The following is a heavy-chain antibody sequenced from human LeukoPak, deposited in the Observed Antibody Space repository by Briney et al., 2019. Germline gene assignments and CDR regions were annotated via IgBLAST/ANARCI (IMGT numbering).Heavy chain of an antibody. V-gene: IGHV1-69*06. CDR2: IIPTFGTA. CDR3: ASGGAGYCSSTGCLRLITNWFDP. D-gene: IGHD2-2*01. CDR1: GGTFSSYA. J-gene: IGHJ5*02. Sequence: GASVKVSCKASGGTFSSYAIGWVRQAPGQGLEWMGGIIPTFGTANYAQKFQGRVTITADKSTSTAYMELSSLRSEDTDVYYCASGGAGYCSSTGCLRLITNWFDPWGQGTLVTVSS.